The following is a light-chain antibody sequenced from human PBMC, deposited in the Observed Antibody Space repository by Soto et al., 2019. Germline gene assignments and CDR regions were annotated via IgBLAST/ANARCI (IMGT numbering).Light chain of an antibody. J-gene: IGLJ3*02. Sequence: QPVLTQSPSASASLGASVKLTCTLSSGHSSYAIAWHQQQPEKGPRYLMKLNSDGSHSKGDGIPDRFSGSSSGAERYLTISSLQSEDEADYSCQTWGTGIQVFGGGTQLPVL. V-gene: IGLV4-69*01. CDR1: SGHSSYA. CDR3: QTWGTGIQV. CDR2: LNSDGSH.